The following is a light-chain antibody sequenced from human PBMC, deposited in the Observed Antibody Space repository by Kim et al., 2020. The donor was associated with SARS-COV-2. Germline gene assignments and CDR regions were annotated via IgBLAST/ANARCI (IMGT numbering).Light chain of an antibody. J-gene: IGKJ4*01. CDR2: TAS. CDR1: QTINSW. Sequence: DIQMTQSPSTLSASVGDRVTMTCRASQTINSWLAWYQQKPGKAPKLLIYTASTLQNGVPSRFSGSKSGTEFTLTISSLQPDDFATYSCQHYNGYPLTFGGGTKLEI. CDR3: QHYNGYPLT. V-gene: IGKV1-5*03.